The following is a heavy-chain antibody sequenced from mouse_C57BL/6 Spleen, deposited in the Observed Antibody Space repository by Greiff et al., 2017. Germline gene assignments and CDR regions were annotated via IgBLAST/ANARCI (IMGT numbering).Heavy chain of an antibody. J-gene: IGHJ2*01. CDR2: IHPNSGST. V-gene: IGHV1-64*01. CDR1: GYTFTSYW. CDR3: ASPDPTGGY. Sequence: VQVVESGAELVKPGASVKLSCKASGYTFTSYWMHWVKQRPGQGLEWIGMIHPNSGSTNYNEKFKSKATLTVDKSSSTAYMQLSSLTSEDSAVYYCASPDPTGGYWGEGTTLTVSS.